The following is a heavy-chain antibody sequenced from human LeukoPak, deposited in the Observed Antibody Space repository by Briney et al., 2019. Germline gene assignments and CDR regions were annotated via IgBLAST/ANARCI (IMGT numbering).Heavy chain of an antibody. J-gene: IGHJ4*02. Sequence: ASVKVSCKASGYTFTSYGISWVRQAPGQGLEWMGWISAYNGNTNYAQKLQGIVTMTTDTSTSTAYMELRSLRSDDTAVYYCARSLSTSPHIYFDYWGQGTLVTVSS. CDR2: ISAYNGNT. CDR1: GYTFTSYG. CDR3: ARSLSTSPHIYFDY. V-gene: IGHV1-18*04.